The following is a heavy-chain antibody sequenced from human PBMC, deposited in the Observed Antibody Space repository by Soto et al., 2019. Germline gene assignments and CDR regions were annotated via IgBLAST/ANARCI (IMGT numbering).Heavy chain of an antibody. CDR3: ARDFARGNNSLDAFDI. D-gene: IGHD1-20*01. V-gene: IGHV1-18*01. CDR1: GYTFTNYG. CDR2: ISADNGDT. Sequence: ASVKVSCKASGYTFTNYGVSWVRQAPGQGLAWMGWISADNGDTNYAQSLQGRVTITTDTSTSTAYMELRSLRSDDTAMYYCARDFARGNNSLDAFDIWGKGTMFTVS. J-gene: IGHJ3*02.